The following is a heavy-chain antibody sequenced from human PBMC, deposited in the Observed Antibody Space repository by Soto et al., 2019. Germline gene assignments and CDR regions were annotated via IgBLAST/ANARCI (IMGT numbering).Heavy chain of an antibody. V-gene: IGHV1-3*01. Sequence: ASVKVSCKASGYTLTGYAIHWVRQAPGQRLEWMGWINGGNGDTKYSQKFQGRVTITRDTSASTAYMELTSLGSEDTAVYHCARGYCSSTSCQYYFDFWGQGTPVTVSS. CDR1: GYTLTGYA. CDR3: ARGYCSSTSCQYYFDF. J-gene: IGHJ4*02. D-gene: IGHD2-2*01. CDR2: INGGNGDT.